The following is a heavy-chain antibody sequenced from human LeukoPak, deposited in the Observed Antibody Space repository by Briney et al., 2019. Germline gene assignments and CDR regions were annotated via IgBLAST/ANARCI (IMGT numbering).Heavy chain of an antibody. CDR1: GSTFTDYY. CDR2: INPNSGGT. J-gene: IGHJ5*02. CDR3: ARAGGRSWFDP. V-gene: IGHV1-2*02. Sequence: ASVKVSCKASGSTFTDYYMHWVRQAPGQGLEWMGWINPNSGGTNYAQKFQGRVTMTTDTSMSTAYMGLSRLTSDDTAVYYCARAGGRSWFDPWGQGTLVTVSS.